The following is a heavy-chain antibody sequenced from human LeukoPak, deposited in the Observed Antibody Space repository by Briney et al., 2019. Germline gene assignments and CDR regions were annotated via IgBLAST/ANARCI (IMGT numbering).Heavy chain of an antibody. CDR1: GGSISNY. D-gene: IGHD5-18*01. CDR3: ARVGYSYGTHFDY. V-gene: IGHV4-4*07. CDR2: INTSGST. Sequence: SETLSLTCTVSGGSISNYWTWIRQSAGKGLEWIGRINTSGSTNYNPSLRSRVTMSVNTSKNQFSMNLTSVTAADTAVYYCARVGYSYGTHFDYWGQGTLVTVSS. J-gene: IGHJ4*02.